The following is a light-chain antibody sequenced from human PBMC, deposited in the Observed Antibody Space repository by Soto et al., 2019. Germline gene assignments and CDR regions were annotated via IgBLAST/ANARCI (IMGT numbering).Light chain of an antibody. CDR1: SSDVGGYNY. CDR3: CSFAGSNSFA. J-gene: IGLJ1*01. CDR2: DVT. V-gene: IGLV2-11*01. Sequence: QSVLTQPRSVSGSPGQSVTISCTGTSSDVGGYNYVSWYQQYPGKAPKIMIYDVTKRPSGVPDRFSGSKSGNTASLTISGLQAADEADYYCCSFAGSNSFAFATGTKVTVL.